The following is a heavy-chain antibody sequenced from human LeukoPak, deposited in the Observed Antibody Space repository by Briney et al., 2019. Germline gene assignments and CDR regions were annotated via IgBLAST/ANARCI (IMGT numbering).Heavy chain of an antibody. V-gene: IGHV3-30*02. CDR3: AREDGPTYVGRFVH. Sequence: GGSLRLSCAASGFTFTNYGMNWVRQAPDKGLEWVTFIQTDGSDKYYADSVKGRFTISRDNSKNTVFLQVNNVRAEDTAVYFCAREDGPTYVGRFVHWGQGTLVTVSS. J-gene: IGHJ5*02. CDR1: GFTFTNYG. CDR2: IQTDGSDK. D-gene: IGHD1-26*01.